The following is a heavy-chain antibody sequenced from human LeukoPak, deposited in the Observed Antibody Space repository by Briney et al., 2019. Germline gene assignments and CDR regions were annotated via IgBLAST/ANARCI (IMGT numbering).Heavy chain of an antibody. J-gene: IGHJ4*02. CDR3: ARLPYSGSYFDY. CDR1: GYTFTGYY. V-gene: IGHV1-2*02. CDR2: INPNSGGT. D-gene: IGHD1-26*01. Sequence: ASVTVSCKASGYTFTGYYMHWVRQAPGQGLEWMGWINPNSGGTNYAQKFQGRVTMTRDTSISTAYMELSRLRSDDTAVYYCARLPYSGSYFDYWGQGTLVTVSS.